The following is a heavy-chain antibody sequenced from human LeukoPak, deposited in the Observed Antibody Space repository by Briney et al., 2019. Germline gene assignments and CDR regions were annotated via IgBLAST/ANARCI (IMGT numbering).Heavy chain of an antibody. J-gene: IGHJ4*02. D-gene: IGHD3-22*01. CDR2: IKQDGSEK. V-gene: IGHV3-7*04. Sequence: PGGSLRLSCAASGFTFSSYWMSWVRQAPGKGLEWVANIKQDGSEKYYVDSVKGRFTISRDNAKNSLSLQMNSLRAEDTAVYYCARAYYYDRSGYWGQGTLVTVSS. CDR1: GFTFSSYW. CDR3: ARAYYYDRSGY.